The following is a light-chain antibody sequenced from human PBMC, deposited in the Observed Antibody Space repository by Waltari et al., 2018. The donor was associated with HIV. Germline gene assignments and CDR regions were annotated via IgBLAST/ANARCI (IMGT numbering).Light chain of an antibody. CDR3: SSYTSSSTLYVV. V-gene: IGLV2-14*01. CDR1: SSYVGGYNY. Sequence: QSALPQPASVSASPGQSITIARPGTSSYVGGYNYVSWYQQHPGKAPKLMIYDVSYRPSGVSNRFSGSKSGNTASLTISGLQAEDEADYYCSSYTSSSTLYVVFGGGTKLTVL. CDR2: DVS. J-gene: IGLJ2*01.